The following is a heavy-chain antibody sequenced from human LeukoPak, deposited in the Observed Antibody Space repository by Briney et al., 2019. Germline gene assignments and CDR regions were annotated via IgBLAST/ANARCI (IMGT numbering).Heavy chain of an antibody. J-gene: IGHJ3*02. Sequence: KPGGSLGLSCAASGFTFSNAWMSWVRQAPGKGLEWVGRIKSKTDGGTTDYAAPVKGRFTISRDDSKNTLYLQMNSLKTEDTAVYYCTTDQYYCDSSGLNAFDIWGQGTMVTVSS. CDR2: IKSKTDGGTT. V-gene: IGHV3-15*01. CDR3: TTDQYYCDSSGLNAFDI. D-gene: IGHD3-22*01. CDR1: GFTFSNAW.